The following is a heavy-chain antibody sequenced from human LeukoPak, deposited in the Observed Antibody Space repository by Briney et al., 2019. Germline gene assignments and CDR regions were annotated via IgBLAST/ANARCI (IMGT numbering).Heavy chain of an antibody. V-gene: IGHV3-15*01. CDR1: AFTFSNAW. CDR3: TTDTEPYGDYDC. CDR2: IKSKTDGGTT. D-gene: IGHD4-17*01. J-gene: IGHJ4*02. Sequence: PGGSLRLSCAASAFTFSNAWMSWVRQAPGKGLEWVGRIKSKTDGGTTDYAAPVKGRFTISRDDSKNTLYLQMNSLKTEDTAVYYCTTDTEPYGDYDCWGQGTLVTVSS.